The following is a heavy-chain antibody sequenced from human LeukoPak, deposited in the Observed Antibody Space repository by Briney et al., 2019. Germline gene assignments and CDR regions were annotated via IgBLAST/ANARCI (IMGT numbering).Heavy chain of an antibody. CDR1: GGSVSGYF. Sequence: GGSLRLSCAASGGSVSGYFVSWVRQAPGKGLEWVSVMQSGGDTYYSDSVKGRFTVSRDTSLNTLYLQMNSLRAEDTAVYYCAKDARVVRVSYPYYFDYWGQGTLVTVSS. CDR3: AKDARVVRVSYPYYFDY. V-gene: IGHV3-53*01. J-gene: IGHJ4*02. CDR2: MQSGGDT. D-gene: IGHD3-16*01.